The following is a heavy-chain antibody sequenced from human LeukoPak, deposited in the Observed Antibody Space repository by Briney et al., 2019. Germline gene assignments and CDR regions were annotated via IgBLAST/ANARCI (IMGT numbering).Heavy chain of an antibody. CDR1: GSSISSGGYY. V-gene: IGHV4-39*07. J-gene: IGHJ4*02. Sequence: SETLSLTCTVSGSSISSGGYYWGWIRQPPGKGLEWIGSIYYSGSTNYNPSLKSRVTISVDTSKNQFSLKLSSVTAADTAVYYCAGSQGGYWTSFDYWGQGTLVTVSS. CDR2: IYYSGST. CDR3: AGSQGGYWTSFDY. D-gene: IGHD3-22*01.